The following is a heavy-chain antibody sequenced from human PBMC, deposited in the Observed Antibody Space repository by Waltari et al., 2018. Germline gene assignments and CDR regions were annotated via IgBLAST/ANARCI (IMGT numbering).Heavy chain of an antibody. CDR3: VRPKGFVVVVPAGDAFDI. CDR1: GGSISSSSYY. CDR2: IYYSGST. D-gene: IGHD2-2*01. V-gene: IGHV4-39*01. Sequence: QLQLQESGPGLVKPSETLSLTCTVPGGSISSSSYYWGWLRPPPGKGLEWIGSIYYSGSTYYNPSLKSRVTISVDTSKNQFSLKLSSVTAADTAVYYCVRPKGFVVVVPAGDAFDIWGQGTMVTVSS. J-gene: IGHJ3*02.